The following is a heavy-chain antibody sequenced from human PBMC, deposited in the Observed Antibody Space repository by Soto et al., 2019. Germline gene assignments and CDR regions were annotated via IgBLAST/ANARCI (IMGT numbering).Heavy chain of an antibody. CDR1: GFTFSSYA. CDR2: ISGSGGST. CDR3: AKDRHGSGHDLRVDWFDP. Sequence: GGSLRLSCAASGFTFSSYAMSWVRQAPGKGLEWVSAISGSGGSTYYADSVKGRFTISRDNSKNTLYLQMNSLRAEDTAVYYCAKDRHGSGHDLRVDWFDPWGQGTLVTVSS. J-gene: IGHJ5*02. V-gene: IGHV3-23*01. D-gene: IGHD3-10*01.